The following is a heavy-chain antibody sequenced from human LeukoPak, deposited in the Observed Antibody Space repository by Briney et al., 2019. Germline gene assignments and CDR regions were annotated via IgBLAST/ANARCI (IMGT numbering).Heavy chain of an antibody. J-gene: IGHJ4*02. Sequence: SETLSLTCTASGGSISSSSYYWGWIRQPPGKGLEWIGSIYYSGSTYYNPSLKSRVTISVDTSKNQFSLKLSSVTAADTAVYYCARRVDCSSTSCYRTPYFDYWGQGTLVTVSS. CDR3: ARRVDCSSTSCYRTPYFDY. V-gene: IGHV4-39*01. CDR1: GGSISSSSYY. D-gene: IGHD2-2*01. CDR2: IYYSGST.